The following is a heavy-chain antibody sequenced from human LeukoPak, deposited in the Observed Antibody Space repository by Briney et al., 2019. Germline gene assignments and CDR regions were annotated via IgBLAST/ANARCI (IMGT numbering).Heavy chain of an antibody. Sequence: SETLSLTCAVYGGSFSGYYWSWIRQPPGKGLEWIGEINHSGSTNYNPSLKSRVTISVDTSKNQFSRKLSSVTAADTAVYYCARTYYDFWSGYYRGYFQHWGQGTLVTVSS. CDR1: GGSFSGYY. CDR3: ARTYYDFWSGYYRGYFQH. V-gene: IGHV4-34*01. D-gene: IGHD3-3*01. CDR2: INHSGST. J-gene: IGHJ1*01.